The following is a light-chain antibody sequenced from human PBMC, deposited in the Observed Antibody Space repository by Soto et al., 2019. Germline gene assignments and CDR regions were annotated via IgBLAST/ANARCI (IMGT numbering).Light chain of an antibody. CDR2: GAS. CDR3: EQYASSPWT. V-gene: IGKV3-20*01. Sequence: EIVLTQSPGTLSLSPGERATLSCRASQSVSSSFLAWYQQKPGQAPRLLIYGASSRATGIPDRFSGSGSGTALTLTIRRLEPEDLAVYYCEQYASSPWTFGQGTKVESK. CDR1: QSVSSSF. J-gene: IGKJ1*01.